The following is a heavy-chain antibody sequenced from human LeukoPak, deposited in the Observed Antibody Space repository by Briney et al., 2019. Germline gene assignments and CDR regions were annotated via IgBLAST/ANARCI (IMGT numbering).Heavy chain of an antibody. CDR3: ARDLSQAYCFDY. CDR1: GFTFDDYG. D-gene: IGHD2-15*01. J-gene: IGHJ4*02. CDR2: INWNGGST. Sequence: PGGSLRLSCAASGFTFDDYGMSWLRQAPGKGREWVSGINWNGGSTGYADSVKGRFTISRDNAKNSLYLQMNSLRAEDTALYYCARDLSQAYCFDYWGQGTLVTVSS. V-gene: IGHV3-20*04.